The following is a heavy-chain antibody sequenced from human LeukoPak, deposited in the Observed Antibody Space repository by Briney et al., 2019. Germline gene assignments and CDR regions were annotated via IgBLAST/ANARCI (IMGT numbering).Heavy chain of an antibody. Sequence: KASETLSLTCIVSGGSISSSNWWSWVRQPPGKGLEWIGEIYHSGSTNYNPSLKSRVTISVDTSKNQFSLKLSSVTAADTAVYYCARAMEYCGGDCQTGNEYFQHWGQGTLVTVSS. CDR1: GGSISSSNW. D-gene: IGHD2-21*01. V-gene: IGHV4-4*02. CDR3: ARAMEYCGGDCQTGNEYFQH. CDR2: IYHSGST. J-gene: IGHJ1*01.